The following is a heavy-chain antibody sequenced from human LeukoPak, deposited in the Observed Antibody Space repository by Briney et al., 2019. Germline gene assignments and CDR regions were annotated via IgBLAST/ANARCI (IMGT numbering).Heavy chain of an antibody. Sequence: SGGSLRLSCAASGFRFSSYGMHWVRQAPGKRLEWVAVVWNDGSKKYYADSVKGRFTISRDNAKNSLYLQMDSLRAEDTAVYYCAELGITMIGGVWGKGTTVTISS. CDR3: AELGITMIGGV. CDR1: GFRFSSYG. J-gene: IGHJ6*04. V-gene: IGHV3-33*03. CDR2: VWNDGSKK. D-gene: IGHD3-10*02.